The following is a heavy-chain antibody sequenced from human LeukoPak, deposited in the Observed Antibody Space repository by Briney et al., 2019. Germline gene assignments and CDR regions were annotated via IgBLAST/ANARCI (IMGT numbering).Heavy chain of an antibody. CDR2: INHSGST. CDR3: ARARSWYGMDV. J-gene: IGHJ6*02. Sequence: SETLSLTCAVYGGSFSGYYWSWIRQPPGKGLEWTGEINHSGSTNYNPSLKSRVTISVDTSKNQFSLKLSSVTAADTAVYYCARARSWYGMDVWGQGTTVTVSS. CDR1: GGSFSGYY. V-gene: IGHV4-34*01.